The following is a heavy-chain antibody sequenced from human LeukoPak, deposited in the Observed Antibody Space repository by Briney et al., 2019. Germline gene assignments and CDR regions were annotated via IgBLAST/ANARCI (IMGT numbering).Heavy chain of an antibody. Sequence: SETLSLTCTVSGGSISSGDYYWSWIRQPPGTGLEWIGYIYYSGSTYYNPSLKSRVTISVDTSKNQFSLKLSSVTAADTAVYYCAREGTVTNFDYWGQGTLVTVSS. CDR2: IYYSGST. D-gene: IGHD4-17*01. CDR1: GGSISSGDYY. V-gene: IGHV4-30-4*01. J-gene: IGHJ4*02. CDR3: AREGTVTNFDY.